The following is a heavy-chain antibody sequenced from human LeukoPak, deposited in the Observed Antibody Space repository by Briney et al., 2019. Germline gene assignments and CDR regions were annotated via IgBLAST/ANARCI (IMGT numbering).Heavy chain of an antibody. CDR1: GGSFSAYY. J-gene: IGHJ4*02. V-gene: IGHV4-34*01. Sequence: SETLSLTCAVYGGSFSAYYWTWIRQPPGKGLEWIGEIKQSENTNYNPSLKSRVTISIDPSKNQISLKLNSVTAADTAVYFCAREGPRNAYNPLGYWGQGTLVTVSS. CDR3: AREGPRNAYNPLGY. D-gene: IGHD5-24*01. CDR2: IKQSENT.